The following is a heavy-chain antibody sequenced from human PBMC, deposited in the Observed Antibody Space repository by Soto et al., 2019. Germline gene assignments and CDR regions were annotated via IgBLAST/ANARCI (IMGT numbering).Heavy chain of an antibody. CDR1: GFTFSSYW. V-gene: IGHV3-7*05. CDR3: ASKGPGRSDAFDI. D-gene: IGHD3-10*01. CDR2: IKQDGSEK. J-gene: IGHJ3*02. Sequence: GGSLRLSCAASGFTFSSYWMSWVRQAPGKGLEWVANIKQDGSEKYYVDSVKGRFTISRDNAKNSLYLQMNSLRAEDTAVYYCASKGPGRSDAFDIWGQGTMVTVSS.